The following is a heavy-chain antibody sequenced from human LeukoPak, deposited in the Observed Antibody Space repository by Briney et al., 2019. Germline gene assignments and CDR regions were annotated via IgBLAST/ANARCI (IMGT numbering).Heavy chain of an antibody. V-gene: IGHV4-4*07. Sequence: SETLSLTCTVSGGSISSYYWSWIRQPAGKGLEWIGRIYTSGSTNYNPSLKSRVTISVDTSKNQFSLKLSSVTAADTAVYYCARGQQLESNYYYYYYMDVWGKGTTVTVSS. J-gene: IGHJ6*03. CDR2: IYTSGST. D-gene: IGHD6-13*01. CDR1: GGSISSYY. CDR3: ARGQQLESNYYYYYYMDV.